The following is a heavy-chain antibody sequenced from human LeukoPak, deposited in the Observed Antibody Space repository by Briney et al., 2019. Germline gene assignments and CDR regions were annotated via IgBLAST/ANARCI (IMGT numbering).Heavy chain of an antibody. Sequence: ASVKVSCKASGYTFTSYHMHWVRQAPGQGLEWMGIINPSGGTTNYAQKFRGRVTMTRDMSTSTVYMELRSLRSDDTAVYYCARDSKTRSGFDPWGQGTLVTVSS. J-gene: IGHJ5*02. CDR2: INPSGGTT. CDR3: ARDSKTRSGFDP. V-gene: IGHV1-46*01. CDR1: GYTFTSYH.